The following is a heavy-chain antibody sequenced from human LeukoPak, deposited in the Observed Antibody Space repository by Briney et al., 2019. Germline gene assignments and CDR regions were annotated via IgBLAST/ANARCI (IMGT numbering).Heavy chain of an antibody. CDR1: GFTFSSYA. V-gene: IGHV3-23*01. Sequence: PGGSLRLSCAASGFTFSSYAMRWVRQAPGKGLEWVSSISGSGGSTYYADSVKGRFTISRDNSKNTLYLQMNSLRAEDTAVYYCAKELSYQLLYRAEYFQHWGQGTLVTVSS. CDR3: AKELSYQLLYRAEYFQH. D-gene: IGHD2-2*02. CDR2: ISGSGGST. J-gene: IGHJ1*01.